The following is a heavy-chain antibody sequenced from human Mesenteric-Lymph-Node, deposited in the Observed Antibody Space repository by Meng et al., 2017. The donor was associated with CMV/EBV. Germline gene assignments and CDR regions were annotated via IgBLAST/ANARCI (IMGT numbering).Heavy chain of an antibody. J-gene: IGHJ6*02. CDR1: GFTFSSYS. CDR3: AKDLLVPAAILGGGMDV. CDR2: ISSSSSYI. V-gene: IGHV3-21*01. D-gene: IGHD2-2*02. Sequence: GGSLRLSCAASGFTFSSYSMNWVRQAPGKGLEWVSSISSSSSYIYYADSVKGRFTISRDNAKNSLYLQMNSLRAEDTAVYYCAKDLLVPAAILGGGMDVWGQGTTVTVSS.